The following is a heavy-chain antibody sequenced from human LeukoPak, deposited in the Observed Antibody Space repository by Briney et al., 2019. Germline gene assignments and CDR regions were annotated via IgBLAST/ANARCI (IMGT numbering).Heavy chain of an antibody. CDR3: ARDGDPDAFDI. V-gene: IGHV3-21*01. J-gene: IGHJ3*02. CDR1: GFSVSSNY. Sequence: PGGSLRLSCAASGFSVSSNYMSWVRQAPGKGLEWVSSISSSSSYIYYADSVKGRFTISRDNAKNSLYLQMNSLRAEDTAVYYCARDGDPDAFDIWGQGTMVTVSS. CDR2: ISSSSSYI. D-gene: IGHD4-17*01.